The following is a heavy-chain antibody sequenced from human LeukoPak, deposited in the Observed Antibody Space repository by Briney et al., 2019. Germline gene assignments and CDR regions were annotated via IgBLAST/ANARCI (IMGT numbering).Heavy chain of an antibody. V-gene: IGHV3-21*01. Sequence: GGSLRLSCAASGFTFSSYSMNWVRQAPGKGLEWVSSISSSSSYIYYADSVKGRFTISRDNAKNSLYLQMNSLRAEDTAVYYCARASSTSGWFDPWGQGTLVTVSS. J-gene: IGHJ5*02. CDR1: GFTFSSYS. D-gene: IGHD2-2*01. CDR3: ARASSTSGWFDP. CDR2: ISSSSSYI.